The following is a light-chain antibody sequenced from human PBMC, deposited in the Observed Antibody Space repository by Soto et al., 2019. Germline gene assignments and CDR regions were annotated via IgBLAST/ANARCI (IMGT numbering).Light chain of an antibody. CDR3: QQYDSYPWT. V-gene: IGKV3-15*01. J-gene: IGKJ1*01. Sequence: EIVMTQSPATPSVSPGERATLSCRASQSVSSYLAWFQQKPGQAPRLLIYDASIRATGIPVRFSGSGSGTEFTLTISSLQSDDFATYFCQQYDSYPWTFGHGTKVEIK. CDR2: DAS. CDR1: QSVSSY.